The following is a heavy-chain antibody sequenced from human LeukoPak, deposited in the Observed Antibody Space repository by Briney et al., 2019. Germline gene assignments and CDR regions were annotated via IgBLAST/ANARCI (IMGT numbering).Heavy chain of an antibody. V-gene: IGHV1-69*13. D-gene: IGHD1-14*01. J-gene: IGHJ1*01. CDR3: ARDSSEFRSLLFH. CDR2: ITPMFGTS. Sequence: SVKVSCKASGGTFSSYTISWVRQSPGQGLEWMGGITPMFGTSNYAQKFQGRVTITADEPTSTAYMELSSLRFEDTAVYYCARDSSEFRSLLFHWGQGTLVTVSS. CDR1: GGTFSSYT.